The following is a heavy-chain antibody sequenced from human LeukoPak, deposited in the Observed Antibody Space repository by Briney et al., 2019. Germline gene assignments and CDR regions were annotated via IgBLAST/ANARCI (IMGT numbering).Heavy chain of an antibody. CDR2: IIPIFGTA. J-gene: IGHJ4*02. D-gene: IGHD6-19*01. CDR3: ARAVYSSGWSLGYRPDALDY. CDR1: GGTFSSYA. Sequence: SVKVSCKASGGTFSSYAISWVRQAPGQGLEWMGGIIPIFGTANYAQKFQGRVTITADESTSTAYMELSSLRAEDTAVYYCARAVYSSGWSLGYRPDALDYWGQGTLVTVSS. V-gene: IGHV1-69*13.